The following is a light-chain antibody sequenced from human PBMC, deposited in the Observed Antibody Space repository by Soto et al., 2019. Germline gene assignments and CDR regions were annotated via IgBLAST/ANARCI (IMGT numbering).Light chain of an antibody. J-gene: IGKJ1*01. CDR1: QGISSY. CDR2: AAS. CDR3: QKLNSYPRT. V-gene: IGKV1-9*01. Sequence: DIQLTQSPSFLSASVGDRVTITCRASQGISSYLAWYQQKPGKAPKLLIYAASTLQIGVPSRFSGSGSGTEFTLTISSLQPEDFATYYCQKLNSYPRTFGQGTKVEIK.